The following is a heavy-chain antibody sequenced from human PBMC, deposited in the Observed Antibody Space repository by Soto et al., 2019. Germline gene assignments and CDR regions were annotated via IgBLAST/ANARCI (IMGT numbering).Heavy chain of an antibody. V-gene: IGHV3-7*05. CDR3: ARSSSGYFDS. J-gene: IGHJ4*02. CDR2: IRQDGIEK. CDR1: GLSLNIYW. D-gene: IGHD3-22*01. Sequence: GGSLRLSCTASGLSLNIYWMSWVRQSPGKGLEWVANIRQDGIEKYYVDSVMGRFTVSRDNAKNSLFLQMNSLRAEDTAVYYCARSSSGYFDSWGQGALVTVSS.